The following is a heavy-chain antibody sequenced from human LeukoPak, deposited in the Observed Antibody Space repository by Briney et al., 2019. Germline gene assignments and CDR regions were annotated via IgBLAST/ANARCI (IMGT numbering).Heavy chain of an antibody. Sequence: GGSLRLSCAASGFTFSIYAMSWVRQAPGKGLEWVSSISGTSGNTYYADSVKGRFAISRDNSKDTLYLQMNSLRAEDTAVYYCAKVGHVVVVPAVPPFDYWGQGTLVTVSS. J-gene: IGHJ4*02. CDR3: AKVGHVVVVPAVPPFDY. CDR2: ISGTSGNT. D-gene: IGHD2-2*01. V-gene: IGHV3-23*01. CDR1: GFTFSIYA.